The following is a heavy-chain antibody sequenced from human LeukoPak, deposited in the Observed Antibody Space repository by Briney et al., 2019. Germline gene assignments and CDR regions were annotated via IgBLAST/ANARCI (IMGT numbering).Heavy chain of an antibody. D-gene: IGHD2-21*02. Sequence: PGGSLRLSCAASGFTFSSYAMHWVRQAPGKGLEWVAVISYDGSNKYYADSVKGRFTISRDDAKNSLYLQMNSLRAEDTAVYYCARDSYCGGDCSDAFDIWGQGTMVTVSS. J-gene: IGHJ3*02. V-gene: IGHV3-30*04. CDR2: ISYDGSNK. CDR1: GFTFSSYA. CDR3: ARDSYCGGDCSDAFDI.